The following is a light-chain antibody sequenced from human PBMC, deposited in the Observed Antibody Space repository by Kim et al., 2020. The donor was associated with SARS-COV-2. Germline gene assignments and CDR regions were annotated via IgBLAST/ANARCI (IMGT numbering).Light chain of an antibody. V-gene: IGKV3-15*01. Sequence: EIVMTQSPATLSVSPGERATLSCRASQSVSSNLAWYQQKPGQAPRLLIYGASTRATGIPARFSGSESGTEFTLTISSLQSEDFAVYYCQQYNSWPPWTFGQGTKVDIK. CDR3: QQYNSWPPWT. J-gene: IGKJ1*01. CDR1: QSVSSN. CDR2: GAS.